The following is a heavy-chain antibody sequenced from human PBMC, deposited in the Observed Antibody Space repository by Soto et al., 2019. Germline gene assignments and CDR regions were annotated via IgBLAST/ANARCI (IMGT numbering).Heavy chain of an antibody. V-gene: IGHV1-3*01. Sequence: ASVKVSCKASGYTFTSYAMHWVRQAPGQRLEWMGWINAGNGNTKYSQKFQGRVTITRDTSASTAYMELSSLRSEDTAAYYCATSAVAGPGDYYYYYYGMDVWGQGTTVTVSS. CDR3: ATSAVAGPGDYYYYYYGMDV. J-gene: IGHJ6*02. D-gene: IGHD6-19*01. CDR2: INAGNGNT. CDR1: GYTFTSYA.